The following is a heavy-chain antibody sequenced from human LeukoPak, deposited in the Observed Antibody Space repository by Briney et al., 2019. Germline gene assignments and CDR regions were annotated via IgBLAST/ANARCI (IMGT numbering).Heavy chain of an antibody. Sequence: ASVKVSCKASGYTFTSYGISWVRQAPGQGLEWMGWISAYNGNTNYAQKLQGRVTMTTDTSTSTAYMELRSLRSDDTAVYYCARDLGDYVWGSYRPSSVDYWGQGTLVTVS. V-gene: IGHV1-18*01. CDR2: ISAYNGNT. CDR1: GYTFTSYG. J-gene: IGHJ4*02. D-gene: IGHD3-16*02. CDR3: ARDLGDYVWGSYRPSSVDY.